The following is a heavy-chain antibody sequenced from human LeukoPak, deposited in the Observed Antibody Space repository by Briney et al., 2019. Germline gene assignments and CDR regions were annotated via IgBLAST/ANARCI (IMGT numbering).Heavy chain of an antibody. D-gene: IGHD6-19*01. CDR1: GFTFSSYG. J-gene: IGHJ6*03. Sequence: PGRSLSLSCAASGFTFSSYGMHWVRQAPGKGPEWVAVIWSDGSNKYYADSVKGRFTISRDNSKNTLYLQMNRLRAEDTAVYYCAKEYIAVAGTRPDYYYYYIDVSGKGTTVTVSS. CDR2: IWSDGSNK. CDR3: AKEYIAVAGTRPDYYYYYIDV. V-gene: IGHV3-33*06.